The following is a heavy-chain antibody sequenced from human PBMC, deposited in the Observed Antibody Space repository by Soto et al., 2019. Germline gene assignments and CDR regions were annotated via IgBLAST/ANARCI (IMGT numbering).Heavy chain of an antibody. CDR1: GFTFGAYA. J-gene: IGHJ3*01. Sequence: GSLRLSCTASGFTFGAYAMSWFRQAPGKGLEWVGCIRSKAYGGTTGYAASVKGRFTISRDDSKSIAYLQMNSLKTEDTAVYYCTIRYFGGLDAFDFRCQGTLGTVSS. V-gene: IGHV3-49*03. CDR3: TIRYFGGLDAFDF. CDR2: IRSKAYGGTT. D-gene: IGHD3-9*01.